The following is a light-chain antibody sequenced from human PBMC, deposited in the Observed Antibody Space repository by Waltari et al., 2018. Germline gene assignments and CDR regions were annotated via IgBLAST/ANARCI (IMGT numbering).Light chain of an antibody. Sequence: QSGLTQPASVSGSPGQSINMSCTGTSSDVGNYDLVSWYQQYPGKAPKLMVYEVTRRSSGVSDRFSGSKSGNTASLTIYGLQSEDEADYYCCSYAGLGIYVFGTGTKVTVL. V-gene: IGLV2-23*02. CDR1: SSDVGNYDL. J-gene: IGLJ1*01. CDR3: CSYAGLGIYV. CDR2: EVT.